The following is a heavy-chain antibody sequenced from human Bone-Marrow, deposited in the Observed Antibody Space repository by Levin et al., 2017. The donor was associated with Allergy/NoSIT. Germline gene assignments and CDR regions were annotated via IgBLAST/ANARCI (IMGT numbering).Heavy chain of an antibody. CDR3: ATEFYRNGYNN. CDR2: IKSKNAGETT. V-gene: IGHV3-15*01. Sequence: LSLTCAASGFSFSDAWMSWVRQAPEKGLEWVGHIKSKNAGETTDYAAPVKGRFSISRDDAKNTVYLQMNSLQTEDTAMYFCATEFYRNGYNNWGQGALVTVSS. J-gene: IGHJ4*02. D-gene: IGHD5-18*01. CDR1: GFSFSDAW.